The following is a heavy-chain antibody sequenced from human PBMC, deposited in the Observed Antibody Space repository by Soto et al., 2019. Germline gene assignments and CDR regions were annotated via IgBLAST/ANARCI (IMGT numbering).Heavy chain of an antibody. V-gene: IGHV1-69*13. CDR2: IIPIFGTA. CDR3: ATSLRLGELSLFDY. Sequence: SVKVSCKASGGTFSSYAISWVRQAPGQGLEWMGGIIPIFGTANYAQKFQGRVTITADESTSTAYMEPSSLRSEDTAVYYCATSLRLGELSLFDYWGQGTLVTVSS. J-gene: IGHJ4*02. D-gene: IGHD3-16*02. CDR1: GGTFSSYA.